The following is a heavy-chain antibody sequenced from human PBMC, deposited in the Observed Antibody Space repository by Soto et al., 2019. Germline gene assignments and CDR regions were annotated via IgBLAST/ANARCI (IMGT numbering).Heavy chain of an antibody. CDR3: ARDLPPYGYDSSHPFDY. V-gene: IGHV1-18*01. J-gene: IGHJ4*02. D-gene: IGHD3-22*01. Sequence: GASVKVSCKASGYIFSSYGITWVRQAPGQGPEWMGWISPYNGNTYYAQKLQGRVTMTTDTLTSTASMELRSLRSDDTAVYYCARDLPPYGYDSSHPFDYWGQGTLVTV. CDR1: GYIFSSYG. CDR2: ISPYNGNT.